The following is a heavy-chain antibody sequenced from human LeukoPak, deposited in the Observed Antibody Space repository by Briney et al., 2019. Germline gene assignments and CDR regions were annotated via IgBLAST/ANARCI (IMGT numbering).Heavy chain of an antibody. Sequence: GRSLRLSCTASGFTFGDYAISWVRQAPGKGLEWVGFIRSKAYGGTTEYAASVKGRFTISRDDSKSIAYLQMNSLKTEDTAVYYCGAGLYYFDYWGQGTLVTVSS. V-gene: IGHV3-49*04. CDR3: GAGLYYFDY. D-gene: IGHD6-19*01. J-gene: IGHJ4*02. CDR1: GFTFGDYA. CDR2: IRSKAYGGTT.